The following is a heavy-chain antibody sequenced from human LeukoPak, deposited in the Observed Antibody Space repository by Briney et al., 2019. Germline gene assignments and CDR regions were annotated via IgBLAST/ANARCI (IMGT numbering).Heavy chain of an antibody. CDR2: ISSSSTYI. CDR1: GFTFSSHS. D-gene: IGHD3-10*01. V-gene: IGHV3-21*01. CDR3: AKVGTGNQYGSGNFDF. J-gene: IGHJ4*02. Sequence: GGALRLSCAASGFTFSSHSMSWVRQAPGKGLEWVSAISSSSTYIKYADSVKGRFTISRDNAKASEYLQMDSLRAEDTAVYYCAKVGTGNQYGSGNFDFWGQGTLVTVSS.